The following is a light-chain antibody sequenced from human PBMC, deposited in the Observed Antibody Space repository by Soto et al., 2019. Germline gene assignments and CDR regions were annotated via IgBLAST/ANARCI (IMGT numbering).Light chain of an antibody. CDR2: DAS. Sequence: EIGLTQSPATLSLSPGEIATLSCRASQSVSSYLAWYQQKPGQAPRLLIYDASNRATGIPARFSGSGSGTDFTLTISSLEPEDVAVYYCQQRSNWPTFGGGTKVEIK. CDR3: QQRSNWPT. J-gene: IGKJ4*02. CDR1: QSVSSY. V-gene: IGKV3-11*01.